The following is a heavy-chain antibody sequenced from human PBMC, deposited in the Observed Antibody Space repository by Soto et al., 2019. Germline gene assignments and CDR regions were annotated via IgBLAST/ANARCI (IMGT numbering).Heavy chain of an antibody. CDR3: ARSRVVAATFYFDY. CDR1: GYTFTSYA. J-gene: IGHJ4*02. D-gene: IGHD2-15*01. V-gene: IGHV1-3*01. Sequence: ASVKVSCKASGYTFTSYAMHWVRQAPGQRLEWMGWINAGNSNTKYSQKFQGRVTITRDTSASTAYMELSSLRSEDTAVYYCARSRVVAATFYFDYWGQGTLVTVSS. CDR2: INAGNSNT.